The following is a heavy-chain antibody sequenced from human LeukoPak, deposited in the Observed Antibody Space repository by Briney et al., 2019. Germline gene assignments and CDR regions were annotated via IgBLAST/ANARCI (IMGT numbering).Heavy chain of an antibody. CDR3: AGGSIVTTPGVDF. CDR1: GFTFSSYA. J-gene: IGHJ4*02. Sequence: GGSLRLSCVASGFTFSSYAIHWVRQAPGKGLEWVAVISYDGSNEYYADSVKGRFTISRDNSKSTLYLQMNSLRAEDTAVYSCAGGSIVTTPGVDFWGQGTLVTVSS. CDR2: ISYDGSNE. V-gene: IGHV3-30-3*01. D-gene: IGHD4-17*01.